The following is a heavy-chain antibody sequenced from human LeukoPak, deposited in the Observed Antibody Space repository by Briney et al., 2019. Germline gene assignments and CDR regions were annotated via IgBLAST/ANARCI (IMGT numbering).Heavy chain of an antibody. J-gene: IGHJ4*02. CDR2: ISSNGGIR. Sequence: GGSLRLSCSASGFTFSSYAMHWVRQAPGKGLRFVSSISSNGGIRYYADSVKGRFTISRDNSKNTPYLQMTSLRAEGTAVFYCVKGSESYCDSKSDYWGQGTLVTVSS. D-gene: IGHD3-22*01. CDR3: VKGSESYCDSKSDY. V-gene: IGHV3-64D*09. CDR1: GFTFSSYA.